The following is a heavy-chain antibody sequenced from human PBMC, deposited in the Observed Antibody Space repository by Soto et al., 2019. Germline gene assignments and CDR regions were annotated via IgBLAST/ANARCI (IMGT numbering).Heavy chain of an antibody. CDR1: GGTFSSDA. V-gene: IGHV1-69*01. Sequence: QVQLVQSGAEVKKPGSSVQVSCKASGGTFSSDAISWVRQAPGQGLERMGGIIPIFGTANYAQRFQGRVTITADESTRTAYMELSSLRSEDTAVYYCARVGCGGDCYYEYFQHWGQGTLVTVSS. J-gene: IGHJ1*01. D-gene: IGHD2-21*02. CDR2: IIPIFGTA. CDR3: ARVGCGGDCYYEYFQH.